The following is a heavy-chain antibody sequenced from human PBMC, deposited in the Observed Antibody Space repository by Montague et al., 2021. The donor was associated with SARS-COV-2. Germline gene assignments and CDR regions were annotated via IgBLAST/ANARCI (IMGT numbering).Heavy chain of an antibody. CDR1: GFTFSSYE. CDR2: ISSSGSTI. J-gene: IGHJ4*02. V-gene: IGHV3-48*03. CDR3: ARDDYYDSSGYPFDY. Sequence: SLRLSCAASGFTFSSYEMNWVRQAPGKGLEWVSYISSSGSTIYXXXSXXXRFTISRDNAKNSLYLQMNSLRAEDTAVYYCARDDYYDSSGYPFDYWGQGTLVTVSS. D-gene: IGHD3-22*01.